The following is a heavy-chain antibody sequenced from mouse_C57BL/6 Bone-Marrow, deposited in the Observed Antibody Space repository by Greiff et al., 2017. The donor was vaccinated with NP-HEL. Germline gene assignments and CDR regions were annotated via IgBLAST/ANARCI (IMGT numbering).Heavy chain of an antibody. J-gene: IGHJ1*03. CDR3: ARDPFTTVVANWYFDV. CDR2: INYDGSST. D-gene: IGHD1-1*01. CDR1: GFTFSDYY. V-gene: IGHV5-16*01. Sequence: EVKLVESEGGLVQPGSSMKLSCTASGFTFSDYYMAWVRQVPEKGLEWVANINYDGSSTYYLDSLKSRFIISRDNAKNILYLQMSSLKSEDTATYYCARDPFTTVVANWYFDVWGTGTTVTVSS.